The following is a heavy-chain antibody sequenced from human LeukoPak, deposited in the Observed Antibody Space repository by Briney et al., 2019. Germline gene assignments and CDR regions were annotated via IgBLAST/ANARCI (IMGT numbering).Heavy chain of an antibody. CDR2: IYSGGST. Sequence: QSGGSLRLSCAASGFTVSSNYMSWVRQAPGKGLEWVSVIYSGGSTYYADSVKGRFTISRDNSKNTLYLQMNSLRAEDTAVYYCARGANYCTNGVCSLFYWGQGTLVTVSS. D-gene: IGHD2-8*01. CDR1: GFTVSSNY. J-gene: IGHJ4*02. CDR3: ARGANYCTNGVCSLFY. V-gene: IGHV3-53*01.